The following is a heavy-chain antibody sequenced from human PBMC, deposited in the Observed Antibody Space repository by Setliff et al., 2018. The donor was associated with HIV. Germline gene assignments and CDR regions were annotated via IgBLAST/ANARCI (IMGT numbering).Heavy chain of an antibody. Sequence: GASVKVSCNASGYSFSSYYVHWVRQAPGQGLEWMGIVNPRGGKANYAQRFHGRLTVTTDTSTSTVYMELRLLTSDDTAIYYCAREGHVATPGSSEFDPWGQGTLVTVSS. CDR1: GYSFSSYY. CDR3: AREGHVATPGSSEFDP. V-gene: IGHV1-46*01. D-gene: IGHD6-13*01. CDR2: VNPRGGKA. J-gene: IGHJ5*02.